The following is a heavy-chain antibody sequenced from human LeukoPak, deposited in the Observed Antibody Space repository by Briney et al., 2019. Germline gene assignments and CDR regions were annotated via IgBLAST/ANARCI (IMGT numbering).Heavy chain of an antibody. V-gene: IGHV3-11*01. J-gene: IGHJ6*03. CDR2: IGTGGRII. CDR1: GFTFSDYY. CDR3: ARFRIVVVPAAIRMDYYYYMDV. D-gene: IGHD2-2*02. Sequence: GGSLRLSCAASGFTFSDYYMTWIRQAPGKGLEWISYIGTGGRIINYADSVKGRFTISRDNAKKSLYLQMNTLRAEDTAVYYCARFRIVVVPAAIRMDYYYYMDVWGKGTTVTVSS.